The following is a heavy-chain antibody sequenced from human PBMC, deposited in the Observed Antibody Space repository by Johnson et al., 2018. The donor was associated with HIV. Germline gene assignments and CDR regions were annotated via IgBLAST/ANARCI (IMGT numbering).Heavy chain of an antibody. CDR3: ARDSAYSSGRYSGAFDI. CDR2: IRYDGSNK. Sequence: QVQLVESGGGVVQPGGSLRLSCAASGFTFRSYGMHWVRQAPGKGLEWVAFIRYDGSNKYYADSVKGRFTISRDNSKNTLYLQMNSLRAEDTAVYYCARDSAYSSGRYSGAFDIWGQGTMVTVSS. CDR1: GFTFRSYG. V-gene: IGHV3-30*02. J-gene: IGHJ3*02. D-gene: IGHD6-19*01.